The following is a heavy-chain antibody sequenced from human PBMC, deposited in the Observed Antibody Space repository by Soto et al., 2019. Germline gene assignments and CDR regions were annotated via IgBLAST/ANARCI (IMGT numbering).Heavy chain of an antibody. J-gene: IGHJ5*02. CDR1: GDSVSSNTAS. D-gene: IGHD1-1*01. Sequence: SQTLSLTCDISGDSVSSNTASCSWIRQSPSRGLEWLGRTYFRSKWYNDYAVPVKSRIIINPDTSKNQFSLQLRSVTPEDTAVYFCATGDNLGPKTAYAFDPWGQG. CDR3: ATGDNLGPKTAYAFDP. CDR2: TYFRSKWYN. V-gene: IGHV6-1*01.